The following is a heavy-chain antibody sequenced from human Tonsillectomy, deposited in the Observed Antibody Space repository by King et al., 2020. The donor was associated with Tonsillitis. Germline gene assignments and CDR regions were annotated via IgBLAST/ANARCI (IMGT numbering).Heavy chain of an antibody. CDR3: ATTYSSSYYFDY. V-gene: IGHV3-11*05. CDR1: GVTFNDYY. CDR2: ISSSSRYT. D-gene: IGHD6-6*01. J-gene: IGHJ4*02. Sequence: VQLVESGGGLVQPGGSLRLSCVASGVTFNDYYMSWIRQAPGKGLEWLSYISSSSRYTNYAESVEGRFTISRDNAKNSLYLQMNSLRAEDTAVYYCATTYSSSYYFDYWGQGTLVTVSS.